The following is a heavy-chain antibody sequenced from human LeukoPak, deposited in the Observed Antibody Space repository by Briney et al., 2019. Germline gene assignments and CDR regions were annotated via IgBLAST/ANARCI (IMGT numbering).Heavy chain of an antibody. CDR3: ASGSGSYRTPYYYMDV. J-gene: IGHJ6*03. D-gene: IGHD3-10*01. Sequence: SGGSLRLSCVPSMFTVSSNCMSGVRHAPGKGLEWVSVIYSGGSTYYADSVKGRFTISRDNSKNTLYLQMNSLRAEDTAVYYCASGSGSYRTPYYYMDVWGTGTTVTVSS. CDR2: IYSGGST. CDR1: MFTVSSNC. V-gene: IGHV3-53*01.